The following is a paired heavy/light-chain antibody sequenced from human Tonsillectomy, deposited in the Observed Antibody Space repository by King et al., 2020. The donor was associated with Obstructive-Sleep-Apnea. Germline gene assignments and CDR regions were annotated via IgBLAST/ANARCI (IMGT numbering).Light chain of an antibody. CDR1: SSDIGGYNY. CDR2: EVS. Sequence: QSALTQPPSASGSPGQSVTISCTGTSSDIGGYNYVSWYQQHPGKAPKLMIYEVSKRPSGVPDRFSGSKSGNTASLTVSGLQAEDEADYYCSSYAGSNNCLFGTGTKVTVL. CDR3: SSYAGSNNCL. J-gene: IGLJ1*01. V-gene: IGLV2-8*01.
Heavy chain of an antibody. D-gene: IGHD3-10*01. Sequence: QVQLAQSGAEVKKPGASVKVSCKASGYSFSNYDIDWVRQASGQGLEWMGWMNPNSGNTGYAQKFQGRVTMTRNTSISTAYMELSSLRSEDTAVYYCARAKTYRTMVRGVLNWFDPWGQGTLVTVSS. CDR3: ARAKTYRTMVRGVLNWFDP. CDR2: MNPNSGNT. V-gene: IGHV1-8*01. CDR1: GYSFSNYD. J-gene: IGHJ5*02.